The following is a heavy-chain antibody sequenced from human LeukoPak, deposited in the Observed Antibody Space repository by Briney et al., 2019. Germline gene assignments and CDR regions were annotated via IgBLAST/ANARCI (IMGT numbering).Heavy chain of an antibody. CDR3: ARGPALLWFGELLYLRGWFDP. CDR1: GGSFSGYY. V-gene: IGHV4-34*01. Sequence: SETLSLTCAVYGGSFSGYYWSWIRQPPGKGLEWIGEINHSGSTNYNPPLKSRVTISVDTSKNQFSLKLSSVTAADTAVYYCARGPALLWFGELLYLRGWFDPWGQGTLVTVSS. CDR2: INHSGST. D-gene: IGHD3-10*01. J-gene: IGHJ5*02.